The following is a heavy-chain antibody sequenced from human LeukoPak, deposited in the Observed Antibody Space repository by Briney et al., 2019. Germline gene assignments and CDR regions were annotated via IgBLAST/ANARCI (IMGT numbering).Heavy chain of an antibody. V-gene: IGHV1-2*02. D-gene: IGHD3-22*01. Sequence: ASVTVSCKASGYTFTGYYMHWVRQAPGQGLEWMGWINPNSGGTNYAQKFQGRVTMTRDTSISTAYMELSRLRSDDTAVYYCARSSGYTNWFDPWGQGTLVTVSS. CDR3: ARSSGYTNWFDP. J-gene: IGHJ5*02. CDR1: GYTFTGYY. CDR2: INPNSGGT.